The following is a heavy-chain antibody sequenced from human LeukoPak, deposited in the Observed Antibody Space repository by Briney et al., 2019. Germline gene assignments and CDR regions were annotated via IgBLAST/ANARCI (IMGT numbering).Heavy chain of an antibody. D-gene: IGHD3-22*01. V-gene: IGHV3-48*02. CDR3: ARDYYDSSGYCFDY. Sequence: PGRSLRLSCAASGFTFSSYSMNWVRQAPGKGLEWVSYISSSSSTIYYADSVKGRFTISRDNAKNSLYPQMNSLRDEDTAVYYCARDYYDSSGYCFDYWGQGTLVTVSS. J-gene: IGHJ4*02. CDR1: GFTFSSYS. CDR2: ISSSSSTI.